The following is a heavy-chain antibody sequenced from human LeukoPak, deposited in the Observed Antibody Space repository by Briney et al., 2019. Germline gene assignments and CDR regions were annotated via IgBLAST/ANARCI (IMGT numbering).Heavy chain of an antibody. V-gene: IGHV3-7*01. CDR1: GFTLENYW. Sequence: GGSLRLSCTASGFTLENYWMNWVRQAPGKGPEWVANIKQDGSVEHYLDSVKGRFTISRDNAKNSLILQMNSLRDEDKAVYYCARWAGVIDFWGQGTPVTVSS. CDR2: IKQDGSVE. CDR3: ARWAGVIDF. J-gene: IGHJ4*02. D-gene: IGHD3-10*01.